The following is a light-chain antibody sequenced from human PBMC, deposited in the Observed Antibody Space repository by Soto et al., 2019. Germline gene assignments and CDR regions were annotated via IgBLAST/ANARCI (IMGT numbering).Light chain of an antibody. CDR3: QQYGSSPT. V-gene: IGKV3-20*01. J-gene: IGKJ5*01. CDR1: QSVSNNY. Sequence: EIVLTQSPGTLSLSPGERATIYCRASQSVSNNYLAWYQQKPGQAPRLLIYAASSRATGIPDRFSGSGSGTDFTLTISRLEAEDFAVYYCQQYGSSPTFGEGTRLEIK. CDR2: AAS.